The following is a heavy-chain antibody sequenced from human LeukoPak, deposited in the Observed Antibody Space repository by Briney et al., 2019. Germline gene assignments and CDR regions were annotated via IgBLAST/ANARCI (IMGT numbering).Heavy chain of an antibody. Sequence: ASVKVSCKASGGTFRSYGINWLRQAPGQGLEWMGWISAYNGNTNYAQKLQGRVTMTEDTSTDTAYMELSSLRSEDTAVYYCATEALAPHYYGSGSYMGPYYFDYWGQGTLVTVSS. CDR1: GGTFRSYG. J-gene: IGHJ4*02. D-gene: IGHD3-10*01. CDR2: ISAYNGNT. CDR3: ATEALAPHYYGSGSYMGPYYFDY. V-gene: IGHV1-18*01.